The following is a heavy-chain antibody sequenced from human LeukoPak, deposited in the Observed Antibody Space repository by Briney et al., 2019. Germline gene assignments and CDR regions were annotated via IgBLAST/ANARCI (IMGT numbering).Heavy chain of an antibody. D-gene: IGHD5-24*01. V-gene: IGHV3-7*01. Sequence: GGSLRLSCAVSGLIFRSYWMSWVRQAPGKGLEWVANINQDGSEKYFVDSVKGRFTISRDNAKNSLHLQMNTLRAEDTAVYYCARERDGRFFDYWGQGTLVTVSS. CDR3: ARERDGRFFDY. CDR2: INQDGSEK. J-gene: IGHJ4*02. CDR1: GLIFRSYW.